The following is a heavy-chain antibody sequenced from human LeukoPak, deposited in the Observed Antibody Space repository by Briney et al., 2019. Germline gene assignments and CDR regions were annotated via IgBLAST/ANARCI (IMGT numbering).Heavy chain of an antibody. Sequence: GGSLRLSCAASGFTFSSYWMSWVRQAPGKGLEWVANIKQHGSEKYYVDSVEGRFTISRDNAKNSLYLQMNSLRAEDTAVYYCAGGGTTVTARDYFDYWGQGTLVTVSS. J-gene: IGHJ4*02. V-gene: IGHV3-7*01. CDR2: IKQHGSEK. CDR1: GFTFSSYW. CDR3: AGGGTTVTARDYFDY. D-gene: IGHD4-11*01.